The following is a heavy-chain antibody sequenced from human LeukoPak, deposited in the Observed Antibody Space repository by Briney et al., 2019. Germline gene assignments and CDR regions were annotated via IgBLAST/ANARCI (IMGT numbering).Heavy chain of an antibody. Sequence: PGGSLRLSCAAYGFTFSSYGMHWVRQAPGKGLEWVAFIRYDGSNKYYADSVKGRVTISRDNSKNTLYLQMNSLRAEDTAVYYCAKEASVLRFLEWLGDPFDYWGQGTLVSVSP. CDR3: AKEASVLRFLEWLGDPFDY. V-gene: IGHV3-30*02. CDR2: IRYDGSNK. CDR1: GFTFSSYG. D-gene: IGHD3-3*01. J-gene: IGHJ4*02.